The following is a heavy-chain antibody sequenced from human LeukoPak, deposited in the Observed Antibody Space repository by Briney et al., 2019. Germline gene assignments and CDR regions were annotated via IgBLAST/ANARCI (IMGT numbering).Heavy chain of an antibody. Sequence: PSETLSLTCTVSGGSISSGSYYWSWIRQPAGKGLEWIGRIYTSGSTNYNPSLKSRVTISVDTSKNQFSLKLSSVTAADTAVYYCASEVIAVAAALGFDHYYYMDVWGKGTTVTVSS. D-gene: IGHD6-19*01. CDR2: IYTSGST. CDR1: GGSISSGSYY. V-gene: IGHV4-61*02. J-gene: IGHJ6*03. CDR3: ASEVIAVAAALGFDHYYYMDV.